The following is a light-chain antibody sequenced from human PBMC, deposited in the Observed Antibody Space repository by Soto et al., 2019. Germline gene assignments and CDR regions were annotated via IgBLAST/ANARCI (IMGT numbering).Light chain of an antibody. CDR1: QSVSSSY. Sequence: EIVLTQSPGTLSLSPGERATLSCRASQSVSSSYLAWYQQKPGQAPRLLIYGASSRATGIPDRFSGSGSATDFTLTIRRLAPEDFAVYYCHQYGSSLLTFGPGTKVDIK. CDR3: HQYGSSLLT. V-gene: IGKV3-20*01. CDR2: GAS. J-gene: IGKJ3*01.